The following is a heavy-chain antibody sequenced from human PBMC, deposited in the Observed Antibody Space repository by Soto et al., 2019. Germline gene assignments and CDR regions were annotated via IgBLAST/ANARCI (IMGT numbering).Heavy chain of an antibody. J-gene: IGHJ5*02. CDR2: IYYSGST. CDR1: GGSISSGDYY. V-gene: IGHV4-30-4*01. Sequence: SSETLSLTCTVSGGSISSGDYYWSWIRQPPGKGLEWIGYIYYSGSTYYNPSLKSRVTISVDTSKNQFSLKLSSVTAADTAVYYCARGRVTMVRGVPSWWFDPWGQGTLVTVSS. CDR3: ARGRVTMVRGVPSWWFDP. D-gene: IGHD3-10*01.